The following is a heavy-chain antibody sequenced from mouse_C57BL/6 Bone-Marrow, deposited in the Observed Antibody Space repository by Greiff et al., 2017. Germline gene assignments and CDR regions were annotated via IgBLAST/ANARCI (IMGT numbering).Heavy chain of an antibody. V-gene: IGHV5-6*01. CDR2: ISSGGSYT. D-gene: IGHD6-2*01. Sequence: EVKLVESGGDLVKPGGSLKLSCAASGFTFSSYGMSWVRQTPDKRLEWVATISSGGSYTYYPDSVKGRFTISRDNAKNTLYLQMSSLKSEDTAMYYCARHLSGGWFAYWCQGTLVTVSA. J-gene: IGHJ3*01. CDR1: GFTFSSYG. CDR3: ARHLSGGWFAY.